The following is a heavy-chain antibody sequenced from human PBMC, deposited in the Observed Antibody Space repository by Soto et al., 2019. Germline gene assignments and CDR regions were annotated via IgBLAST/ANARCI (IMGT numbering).Heavy chain of an antibody. V-gene: IGHV1-18*01. Sequence: QVQLVQSGAEVKEPGASVKVSCKASGYTFVSYGISWVRQAPGQGLEWMGWISPYNGNTNDAQKFQGRITMTTETSASTVYMELRSLRSDDTAGYYCSRDAQKWLVAAFDIWGQGTMVTVSS. J-gene: IGHJ3*02. CDR1: GYTFVSYG. CDR2: ISPYNGNT. D-gene: IGHD6-19*01. CDR3: SRDAQKWLVAAFDI.